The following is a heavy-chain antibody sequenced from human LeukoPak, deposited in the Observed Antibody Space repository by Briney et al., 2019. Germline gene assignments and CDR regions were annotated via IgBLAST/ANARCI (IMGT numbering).Heavy chain of an antibody. Sequence: SVKVSCKASGYTFTSYGISWVRQAPGQGLEWMGGIIPIFGTANYAQKFQGRVTITADESTSTAYMELSSLRSEDTAVYYCARDTDYDAFDIWGQGTMVTVSS. CDR1: GYTFTSYG. CDR3: ARDTDYDAFDI. V-gene: IGHV1-69*13. J-gene: IGHJ3*02. D-gene: IGHD3/OR15-3a*01. CDR2: IIPIFGTA.